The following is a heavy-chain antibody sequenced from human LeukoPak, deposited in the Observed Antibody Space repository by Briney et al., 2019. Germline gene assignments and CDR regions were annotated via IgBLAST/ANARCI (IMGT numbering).Heavy chain of an antibody. D-gene: IGHD7-27*01. CDR2: IYYSGST. V-gene: IGHV4-31*03. CDR1: GGSISSGGYS. Sequence: SQTLSLTCTVSGGSISSGGYSWSWIRQHPGKGLEWIGYIYYSGSTYYNPSLKSRVTITVDTSKNQFSLKLSSVTAADTAVYYCARRTGDFYNWFDPWGQGTLVTVSS. J-gene: IGHJ5*02. CDR3: ARRTGDFYNWFDP.